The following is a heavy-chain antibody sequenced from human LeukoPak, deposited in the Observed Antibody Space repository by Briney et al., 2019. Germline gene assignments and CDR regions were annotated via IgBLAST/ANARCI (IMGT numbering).Heavy chain of an antibody. CDR3: VRHEEEDGYNAKTFDY. Sequence: PSETLSLTCTVSGDSISSRASFWGWVRQPPGRGLECIGSIRYRGPTYYNPSLKSRVTIPVDTSKNQFSPKLSSVTAADTAVYYCVRHEEEDGYNAKTFDYWGQGTLVTVFS. V-gene: IGHV4-39*01. J-gene: IGHJ4*02. CDR1: GDSISSRASF. CDR2: IRYRGPT. D-gene: IGHD5-24*01.